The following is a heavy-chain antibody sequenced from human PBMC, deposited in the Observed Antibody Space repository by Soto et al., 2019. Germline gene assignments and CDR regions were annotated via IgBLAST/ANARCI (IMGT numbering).Heavy chain of an antibody. CDR3: ARAPDIAMATVFDY. V-gene: IGHV4-59*01. CDR2: IDYSGST. D-gene: IGHD5-18*01. J-gene: IGHJ4*02. CDR1: GGSISSYY. Sequence: QVQLQESGPGLVKPSETLSLTCTVSGGSISSYYWSWIRQPPGKGLEWIGYIDYSGSTYHNPSLKGRVTISVDTSKNQFSLRLNSVTAADTAVYYCARAPDIAMATVFDYWCQGTLVTVSS.